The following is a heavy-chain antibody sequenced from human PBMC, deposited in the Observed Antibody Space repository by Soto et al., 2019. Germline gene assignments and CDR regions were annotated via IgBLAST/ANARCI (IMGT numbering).Heavy chain of an antibody. V-gene: IGHV3-21*01. D-gene: IGHD3-3*01. J-gene: IGHJ4*02. CDR3: ARGPPASPLRSLEWLLSY. Sequence: GGSLRLSCAASGFTFSSYSMNWVRQAPGKGLEWVSSISSSSSCIYYADSVKGRFTISRDNAKNSLYLQMNSLRAEDTAVYYCARGPPASPLRSLEWLLSYWGQGTLVTVSS. CDR2: ISSSSSCI. CDR1: GFTFSSYS.